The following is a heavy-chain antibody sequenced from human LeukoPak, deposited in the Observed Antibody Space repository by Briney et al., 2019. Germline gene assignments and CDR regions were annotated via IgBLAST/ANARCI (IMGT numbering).Heavy chain of an antibody. D-gene: IGHD3-10*01. Sequence: GGSLRLSCAASGFTFSSYGMHWVRQAPGKGLEWVAFIRYDGSNKYYADSVKGRFTISRDNSKNTLYLQMNSLRAEDTAVYYSAKDVGFYYYYGMDVWGQGTTVTVSS. CDR1: GFTFSSYG. CDR3: AKDVGFYYYYGMDV. V-gene: IGHV3-30*02. CDR2: IRYDGSNK. J-gene: IGHJ6*02.